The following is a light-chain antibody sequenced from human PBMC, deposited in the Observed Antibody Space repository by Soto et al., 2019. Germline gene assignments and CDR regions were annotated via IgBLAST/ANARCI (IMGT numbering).Light chain of an antibody. CDR3: QQYGSSET. Sequence: EIVLTQSPGTLSLSPGERATLSCRTSQIVSTNYLAWYQQKPGQAPRLLIYGASNRATGIPDRFSGSGSGTDFTPTINRLEPEDFAVYYCQQYGSSETFGQGTKLEIK. V-gene: IGKV3-20*01. J-gene: IGKJ2*01. CDR2: GAS. CDR1: QIVSTNY.